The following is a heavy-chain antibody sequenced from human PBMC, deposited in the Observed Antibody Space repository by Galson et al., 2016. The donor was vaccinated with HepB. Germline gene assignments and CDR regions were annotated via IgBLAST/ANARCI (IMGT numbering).Heavy chain of an antibody. Sequence: SETLSLTCAISGYSISSSNWWSWVRQPPGKGLEWIGEIFHTGRTNYNPSLKSRATMSIDKSNNHFSLKLSSMTAADTAVYYCVRDVGTDAFDIWGQGTMVTVSS. J-gene: IGHJ3*02. V-gene: IGHV4-4*02. D-gene: IGHD2-15*01. CDR2: IFHTGRT. CDR3: VRDVGTDAFDI. CDR1: GYSISSSNW.